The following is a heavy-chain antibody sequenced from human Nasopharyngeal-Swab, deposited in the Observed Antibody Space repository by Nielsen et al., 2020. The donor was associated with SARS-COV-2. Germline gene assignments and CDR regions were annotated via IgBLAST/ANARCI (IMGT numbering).Heavy chain of an antibody. D-gene: IGHD5-18*01. CDR1: GGTFSSYA. J-gene: IGHJ6*02. CDR2: IIPIFGTA. V-gene: IGHV1-69*13. CDR3: ARVTAMAEGYYYGMDV. Sequence: SVKVSCKASGGTFSSYAISWVRQAPGQGLEWTGGIIPIFGTANYAQKFQGRVTITADESTSTAYMELSSLRSEDTAVYYCARVTAMAEGYYYGMDVWGQGTTVTDSS.